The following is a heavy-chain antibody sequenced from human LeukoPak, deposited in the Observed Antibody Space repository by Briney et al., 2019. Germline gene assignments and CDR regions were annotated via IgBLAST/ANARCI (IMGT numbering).Heavy chain of an antibody. CDR2: ISSSGST. V-gene: IGHV3-66*01. CDR3: ARDCGGDSDY. Sequence: AGSLTLSCAASGFSVSSSYMSWVRQAPGKGLECVSVISSSGSTYYADSVKGRFTISRDNSKNTLYLQMNSLRAEDTAVYYCARDCGGDSDYWGQGTLVTVSS. J-gene: IGHJ4*02. CDR1: GFSVSSSY. D-gene: IGHD4-17*01.